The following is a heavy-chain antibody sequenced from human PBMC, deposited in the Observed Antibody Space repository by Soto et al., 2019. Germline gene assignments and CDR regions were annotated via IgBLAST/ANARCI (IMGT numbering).Heavy chain of an antibody. Sequence: GGSLRLSCAASGFPFSDHAMHWVRQTPGKGLEWVSAITGRGDRTYYADSVKGRFTISRVNSKSTLYLQMMSLRAEDTAVYYCAKDLYVQPPSGWFDPWGQGTVVTVSS. V-gene: IGHV3-23*01. D-gene: IGHD1-26*01. CDR2: ITGRGDRT. CDR3: AKDLYVQPPSGWFDP. J-gene: IGHJ5*02. CDR1: GFPFSDHA.